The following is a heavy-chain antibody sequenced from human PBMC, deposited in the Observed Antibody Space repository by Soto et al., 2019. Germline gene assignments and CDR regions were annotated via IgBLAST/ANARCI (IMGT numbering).Heavy chain of an antibody. J-gene: IGHJ4*02. V-gene: IGHV4-4*02. CDR3: ARVYGQ. D-gene: IGHD3-10*01. CDR2: IYHSGST. Sequence: QVQLQESGPGLVKPSGTLSLTCAVSGGSITSSHWWSWVRQPPGKGLEWIGEIYHSGSTNYNPSLKRRVTLSIDKSTNHFYLKLPSVTAADTDVYYCARVYGQWGQGTLVTVSS. CDR1: GGSITSSHW.